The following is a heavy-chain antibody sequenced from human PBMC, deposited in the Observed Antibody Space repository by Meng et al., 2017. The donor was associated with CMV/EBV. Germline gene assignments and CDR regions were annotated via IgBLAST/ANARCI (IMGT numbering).Heavy chain of an antibody. CDR1: GFTFSNAW. V-gene: IGHV3-15*01. D-gene: IGHD3-3*01. Sequence: GGSLRLSCAASGFTFSNAWMSWVRQAPGKGLEWVGRIKSKTDGGTTDYAAPVKGRFTISRDDSKNTLYLQMNSLKTEYTAVYYCTTDPTFTYYDFWSGYYTDYWGQGTLVTVSS. CDR3: TTDPTFTYYDFWSGYYTDY. CDR2: IKSKTDGGTT. J-gene: IGHJ4*02.